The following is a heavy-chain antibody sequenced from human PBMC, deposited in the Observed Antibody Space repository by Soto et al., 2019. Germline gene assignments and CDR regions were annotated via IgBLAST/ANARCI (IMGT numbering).Heavy chain of an antibody. CDR3: ARDRIVGTSYFDY. CDR2: IYSSGTT. Sequence: SETLSLTCTVSGGSINSFYWSWIRQPAGKGLEWIGRIYSSGTTNYNPSLKGRVAMSVDTSKNQLSLSLSSVTAADTAVYYCARDRIVGTSYFDYWGQGXLVTVYS. J-gene: IGHJ4*02. D-gene: IGHD1-26*01. CDR1: GGSINSFY. V-gene: IGHV4-4*07.